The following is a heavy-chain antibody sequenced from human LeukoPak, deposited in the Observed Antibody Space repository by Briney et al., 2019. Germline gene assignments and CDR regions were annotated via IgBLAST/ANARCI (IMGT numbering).Heavy chain of an antibody. CDR3: ARGLYCSGGSCRFDY. V-gene: IGHV5-51*01. CDR2: IYPGDSDI. D-gene: IGHD2-15*01. J-gene: IGHJ4*02. CDR1: GYSFTSSW. Sequence: GESLKISFEGSGYSFTSSWIGWVRQMPGKGLEWMGIIYPGDSDIRYSPSFQGQVTISADKSITTAYLQWSSLKASDTAIYYCARGLYCSGGSCRFDYWGQGTLVTVSS.